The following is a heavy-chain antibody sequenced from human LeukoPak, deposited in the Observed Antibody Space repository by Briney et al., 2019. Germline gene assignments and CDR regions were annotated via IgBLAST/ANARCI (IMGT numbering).Heavy chain of an antibody. D-gene: IGHD6-19*01. CDR2: IIPIFGTA. CDR1: GGTFSSYA. J-gene: IGHJ5*02. Sequence: SVKVSCKASGGTFSSYAISWVRQAPGQGLEWMGRIIPIFGTANYAQKFQGRVTITTDESTSTAYVELSSLRSEDTAVYYCVRDPSRIAVAAHPNTAWGQGTLVTVSS. V-gene: IGHV1-69*05. CDR3: VRDPSRIAVAAHPNTA.